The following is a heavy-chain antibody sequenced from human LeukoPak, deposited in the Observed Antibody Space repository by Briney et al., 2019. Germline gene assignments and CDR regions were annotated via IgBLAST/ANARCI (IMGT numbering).Heavy chain of an antibody. D-gene: IGHD2-2*02. Sequence: SETLSLTCAVYGGSFSGYYWSWIRQPPGKGLEWIGEINHSGSTNYNPSLKSRVTISVDTSKNQFSLKLSSVTAADTAVYYCARWILGYCSSTSCYRPPTAYFDCWGQGTLVTVSS. CDR1: GGSFSGYY. CDR3: ARWILGYCSSTSCYRPPTAYFDC. V-gene: IGHV4-34*01. J-gene: IGHJ4*02. CDR2: INHSGST.